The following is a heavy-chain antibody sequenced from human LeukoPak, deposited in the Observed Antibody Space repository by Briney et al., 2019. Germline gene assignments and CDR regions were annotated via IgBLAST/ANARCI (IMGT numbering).Heavy chain of an antibody. CDR3: ARIDRGGYNFPFYFDY. J-gene: IGHJ4*02. Sequence: ASVKVSCKVSGYSLTDLSIHWVRQPPGKGLEGMGGFDPDDGETIYAQKFQGRVTMTEDTSADIAYMELSSLKSEDTALYYCARIDRGGYNFPFYFDYWGQGTLVTVSS. V-gene: IGHV1-24*01. CDR1: GYSLTDLS. D-gene: IGHD5-24*01. CDR2: FDPDDGET.